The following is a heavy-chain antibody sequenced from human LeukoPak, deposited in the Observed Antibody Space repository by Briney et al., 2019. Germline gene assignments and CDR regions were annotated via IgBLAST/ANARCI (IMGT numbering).Heavy chain of an antibody. CDR2: IRYDGNNQ. D-gene: IGHD5-12*01. CDR3: AKDRDIVTTSYMDV. V-gene: IGHV3-30*02. CDR1: GFIFSDYG. Sequence: PGGPLRLSCAASGFIFSDYGMHWVRQAPGKGLEWVAFIRYDGNNQYYADSVKGRFTISRDNSQNTLYLQMNSLRPEDTAVYYCAKDRDIVTTSYMDVWGKGTTVTISS. J-gene: IGHJ6*03.